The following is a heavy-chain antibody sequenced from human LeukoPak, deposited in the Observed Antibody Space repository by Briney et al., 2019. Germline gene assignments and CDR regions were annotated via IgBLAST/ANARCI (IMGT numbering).Heavy chain of an antibody. CDR3: ARHLGLGRNAPTLSHDAFDI. D-gene: IGHD3-3*01. Sequence: NPSETLSLTCTVSGGSISSYYWSWIRQPPGKGLEWIGYIYYSGSTNYNPSLKSRVTISVDTSKNQFSLKLSSVTAADTAVYYCARHLGLGRNAPTLSHDAFDIWGQGTMVTVSS. V-gene: IGHV4-59*08. CDR2: IYYSGST. CDR1: GGSISSYY. J-gene: IGHJ3*02.